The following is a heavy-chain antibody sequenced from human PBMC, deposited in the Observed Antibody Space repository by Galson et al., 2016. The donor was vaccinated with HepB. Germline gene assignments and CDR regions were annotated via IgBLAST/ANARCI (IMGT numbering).Heavy chain of an antibody. V-gene: IGHV2-5*02. D-gene: IGHD4-17*01. CDR1: GFSLSTAGVA. CDR3: AQTTVTKGFDC. CDR2: LYWDDDK. Sequence: PALVKPTQTLTLTCTFSGFSLSTAGVAVGWIRQPPGKALEWLALLYWDDDKRYSTSLQTRLTPHKDTSKNQVVITMTNMDPVDTDTYYCAQTTVTKGFDCWGQGTLVTVSS. J-gene: IGHJ4*02.